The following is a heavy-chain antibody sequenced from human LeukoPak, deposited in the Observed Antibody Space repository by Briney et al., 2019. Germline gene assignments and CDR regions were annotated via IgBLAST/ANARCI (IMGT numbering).Heavy chain of an antibody. CDR1: GGSIGNHY. CDR2: SYYKVST. Sequence: SETLSLTCSVSGGSIGNHYWSWIRQSPEKGLEWIGYSYYKVSTNYNPSLRSRVTISVDTSKNQFSLKLSSVTAADTAVYFCVGGKYSSSYFDYWGQGTLVTVSS. CDR3: VGGKYSSSYFDY. V-gene: IGHV4-59*03. J-gene: IGHJ4*02. D-gene: IGHD6-6*01.